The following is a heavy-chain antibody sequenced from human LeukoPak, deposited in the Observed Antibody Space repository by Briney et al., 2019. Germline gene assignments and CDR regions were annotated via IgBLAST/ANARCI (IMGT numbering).Heavy chain of an antibody. Sequence: GGSLRLSCVVSGFTFSPYSMNWVRQAPGKGLEWVAYISGRTSTIYYADSVYGRFTISRDNAKNSLYLQMNSLRAEDTAVYYCASRMRGPDAFDIWGQGTMVTVSS. J-gene: IGHJ3*02. D-gene: IGHD1-26*01. CDR1: GFTFSPYS. V-gene: IGHV3-48*04. CDR2: ISGRTSTI. CDR3: ASRMRGPDAFDI.